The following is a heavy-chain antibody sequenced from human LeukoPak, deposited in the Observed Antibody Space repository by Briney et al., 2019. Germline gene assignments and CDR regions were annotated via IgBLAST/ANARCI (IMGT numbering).Heavy chain of an antibody. D-gene: IGHD3-10*01. J-gene: IGHJ6*03. Sequence: PSETLSLTCTVSGGSISSYYWSWIRQPPGKGLEWIGYIYYSGSTNYNPSLKSRVTISVDTSKNQFSLKLSSMTAADTAVYYCARGYGSGSYPMFYYYYYYMDVWGKGTTVTISS. CDR1: GGSISSYY. V-gene: IGHV4-59*01. CDR2: IYYSGST. CDR3: ARGYGSGSYPMFYYYYYYMDV.